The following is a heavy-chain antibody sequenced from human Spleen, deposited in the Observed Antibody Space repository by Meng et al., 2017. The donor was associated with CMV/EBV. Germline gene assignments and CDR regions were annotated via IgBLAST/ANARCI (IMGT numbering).Heavy chain of an antibody. J-gene: IGHJ5*02. D-gene: IGHD6-13*01. Sequence: SGFTFNNDARYWARQAAGKGLGWVAVISSVGSKKYYADSVKGRFTISRDNSKNALYLQMNSLRAEDTAVYYCARAGSTWSLFGWFDPWGQGTLVTVSS. CDR3: ARAGSTWSLFGWFDP. CDR1: GFTFNNDA. CDR2: ISSVGSKK. V-gene: IGHV3-30*04.